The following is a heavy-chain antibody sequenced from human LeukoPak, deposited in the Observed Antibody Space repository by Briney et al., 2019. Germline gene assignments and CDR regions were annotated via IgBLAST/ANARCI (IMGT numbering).Heavy chain of an antibody. CDR3: ARDRGGSIAAAGTFDC. CDR1: GGTFSSYA. V-gene: IGHV1-69*06. Sequence: SVKVSCKASGGTFSSYAISWVRQAPGQGLEWMGGIIPIFGTANYAQKFQGRVTITADKSTSTAYMELSSLRSEDTAVYYCARDRGGSIAAAGTFDCWGQGTLVTVSS. CDR2: IIPIFGTA. D-gene: IGHD6-13*01. J-gene: IGHJ4*02.